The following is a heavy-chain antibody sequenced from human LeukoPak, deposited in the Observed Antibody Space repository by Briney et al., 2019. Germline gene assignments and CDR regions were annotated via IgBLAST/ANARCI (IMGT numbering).Heavy chain of an antibody. D-gene: IGHD6-19*01. CDR3: ARVSSSGWYKRAFDI. V-gene: IGHV1-69*05. CDR1: GYTFTSYY. J-gene: IGHJ3*02. Sequence: SVKVSCKASGYTFTSYYMHWVRQAPGQGLEWMGGIIPIFGTANYAQKFQGRVTITTDESTSTAYMELSSLRSEDTAVYYCARVSSSGWYKRAFDIWGQGTMVTVSS. CDR2: IIPIFGTA.